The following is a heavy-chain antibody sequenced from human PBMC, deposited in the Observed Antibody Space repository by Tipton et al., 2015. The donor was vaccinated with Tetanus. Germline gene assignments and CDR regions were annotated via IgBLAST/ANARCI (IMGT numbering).Heavy chain of an antibody. V-gene: IGHV4-4*07. D-gene: IGHD2-2*01. J-gene: IGHJ5*02. CDR1: GGSISSYY. Sequence: QLVQSGAEVKPSETLSLTCTVSGGSISSYYWSWIRQPAGKGLEWIGRIYTSGSTNYNPSLKSRVTISVDTSKNQFSLNLNSVTAADTAIYYCARGLTSPSMGVWFDPWGQGTLVTVSS. CDR3: ARGLTSPSMGVWFDP. CDR2: IYTSGST.